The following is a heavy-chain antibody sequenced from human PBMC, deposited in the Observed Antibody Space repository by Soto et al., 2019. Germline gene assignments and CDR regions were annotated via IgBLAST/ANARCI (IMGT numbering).Heavy chain of an antibody. CDR2: ISRSSTGI. V-gene: IGHV3-48*02. CDR3: ARAVTWGLDV. D-gene: IGHD3-10*01. CDR1: GFTFSLYS. J-gene: IGHJ6*02. Sequence: EVQLVESGGGLVQPGGSLILSCAASGFTFSLYSMSCVRQAPGKGLEWVSYISRSSTGIHYAYSEKGRFLISRDDATNSMPLQRISLRDGDTAVYYCARAVTWGLDVWGQGTTVSISS.